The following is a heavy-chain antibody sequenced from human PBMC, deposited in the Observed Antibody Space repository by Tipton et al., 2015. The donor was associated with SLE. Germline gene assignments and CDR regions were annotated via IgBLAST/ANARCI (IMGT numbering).Heavy chain of an antibody. D-gene: IGHD3-10*01. CDR1: GASISSYY. V-gene: IGHV4-59*12. CDR3: ARSYYGSGSYPY. Sequence: TLSLTCSVSGASISSYYWSWIRQPPGRGLEWIGYVYYSGSTNYNPSLKSRVTISVDTSKNQFSLKLSSVTAADTAVYYCARSYYGSGSYPYWGQGTLVTVSS. CDR2: VYYSGST. J-gene: IGHJ4*02.